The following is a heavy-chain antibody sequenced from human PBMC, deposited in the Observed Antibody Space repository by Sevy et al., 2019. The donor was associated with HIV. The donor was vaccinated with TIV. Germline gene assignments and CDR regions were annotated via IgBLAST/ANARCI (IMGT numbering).Heavy chain of an antibody. V-gene: IGHV4-39*01. Sequence: SETLSLTCNVSGGSISSSSYYWGWIRQPPGKGLEWIGSFYSTGSTSYNPSLRSRVTVSADTSKNQFSLKLDSVSATDTAVYYCATPRASGWYEGTGGYFHLWGRGTLVTVSS. J-gene: IGHJ2*01. CDR3: ATPRASGWYEGTGGYFHL. CDR1: GGSISSSSYY. D-gene: IGHD6-19*01. CDR2: FYSTGST.